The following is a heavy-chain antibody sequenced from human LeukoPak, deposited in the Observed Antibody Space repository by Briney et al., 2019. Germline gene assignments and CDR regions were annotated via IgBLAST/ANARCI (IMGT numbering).Heavy chain of an antibody. CDR3: AISVRGGPREWALDY. CDR1: GGSISSSSYY. J-gene: IGHJ4*02. CDR2: IYYSWST. D-gene: IGHD3-10*02. V-gene: IGHV4-39*01. Sequence: SETLSLTCTVSGGSISSSSYYWGWIRQPPGKGLEWIGSIYYSWSTYYNPSLKSRVTISVDTSKNQFSLKLSSVTAADTAVYYCAISVRGGPREWALDYWGQGTLVTVSS.